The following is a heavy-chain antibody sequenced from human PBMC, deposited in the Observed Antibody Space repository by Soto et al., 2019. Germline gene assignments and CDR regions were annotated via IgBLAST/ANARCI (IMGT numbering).Heavy chain of an antibody. J-gene: IGHJ6*02. CDR1: GDSFSSNSAA. D-gene: IGHD6-13*01. Sequence: SQTLSLTCAISGDSFSSNSAAWNWIRQSPSRGLEWLGRTYYRSKWYNDYAVSVKSRITINPDTSKNQFSLQLNSVTPEDTAVYYCARGGSSWSDFDYYYYGMDVWGQGTTVTVSS. CDR2: TYYRSKWYN. CDR3: ARGGSSWSDFDYYYYGMDV. V-gene: IGHV6-1*01.